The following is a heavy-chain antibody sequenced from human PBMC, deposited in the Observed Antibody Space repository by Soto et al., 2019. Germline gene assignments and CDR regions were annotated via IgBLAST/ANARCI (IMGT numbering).Heavy chain of an antibody. D-gene: IGHD1-26*01. CDR2: IYYSGST. CDR3: ARTPGGSDGEKRPIYD. J-gene: IGHJ4*02. Sequence: PSETLSLTCTVSGGSISSYYWSWIRQPPGKGLEWIGYIYYSGSTNYNPSLKSRVTISVDTSKNQFSLKLSSVTAADTAVYYCARTPGGSDGEKRPIYDWGKGTLVTVSS. V-gene: IGHV4-59*01. CDR1: GGSISSYY.